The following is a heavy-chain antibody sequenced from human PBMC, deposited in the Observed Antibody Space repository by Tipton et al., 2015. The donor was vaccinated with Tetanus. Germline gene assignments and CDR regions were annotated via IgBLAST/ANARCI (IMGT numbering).Heavy chain of an antibody. V-gene: IGHV3-23*01. CDR1: GFTFTNYG. D-gene: IGHD2-21*02. CDR2: VSASGNT. CDR3: AKLKSRGDSSAIEH. J-gene: IGHJ4*02. Sequence: SLRLSCGASGFTFTNYGMNWVRQVPGEGLEWVSGVSASGNTNYADSVDGRFTISRDNAKNTMYLQMNSLRAEDTATYYCAKLKSRGDSSAIEHWGQGTLVTVSS.